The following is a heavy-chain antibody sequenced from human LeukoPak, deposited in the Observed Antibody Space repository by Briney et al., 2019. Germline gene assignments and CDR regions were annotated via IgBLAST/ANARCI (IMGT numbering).Heavy chain of an antibody. Sequence: GGSLRLSCAASGSTFDDYTMHWVRQAPGKGLEWVSLISWDGGSTYYADSVKGRFTISRDNSKNSLYLQMNSLRTEDTALYYCAKGIAAAGVDYFDYWGQGTLVTVSS. CDR3: AKGIAAAGVDYFDY. J-gene: IGHJ4*02. V-gene: IGHV3-43*01. CDR2: ISWDGGST. D-gene: IGHD6-13*01. CDR1: GSTFDDYT.